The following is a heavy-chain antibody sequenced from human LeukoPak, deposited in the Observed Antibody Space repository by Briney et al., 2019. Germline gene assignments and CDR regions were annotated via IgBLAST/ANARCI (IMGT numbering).Heavy chain of an antibody. J-gene: IGHJ4*02. D-gene: IGHD2-2*01. CDR1: GGTFISHA. Sequence: ASVKVSCKASGGTFISHAISWVRQAPGQGLEWMGWISVHNGKTNFAQKFRGRVTMTTDTSTNTAYMEVRSLTSDDTAVYYCARELTSSSDWGRGTLVTVSS. CDR3: ARELTSSSD. CDR2: ISVHNGKT. V-gene: IGHV1-18*01.